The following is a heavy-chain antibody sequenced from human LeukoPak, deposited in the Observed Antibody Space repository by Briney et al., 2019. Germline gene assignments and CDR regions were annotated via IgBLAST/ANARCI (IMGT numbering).Heavy chain of an antibody. Sequence: GGSLRLSCAASGFTFSRYWMSWVRQAPGKGLEWVANINQDGSEKYYVDSVKGRFTISRDDAQNSLYLQMNSLRAEDTAVYYCARLVGSRSCSGGTCYSDYWGQGTLVTVSS. CDR2: INQDGSEK. CDR3: ARLVGSRSCSGGTCYSDY. CDR1: GFTFSRYW. V-gene: IGHV3-7*01. D-gene: IGHD2-15*01. J-gene: IGHJ4*02.